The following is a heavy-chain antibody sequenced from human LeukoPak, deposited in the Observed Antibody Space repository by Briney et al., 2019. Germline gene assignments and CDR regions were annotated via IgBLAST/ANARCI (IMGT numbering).Heavy chain of an antibody. CDR3: AKRAVLQFLKWSNYYYYMDA. J-gene: IGHJ6*03. CDR2: ISSSSSYI. CDR1: GFTFSSYS. V-gene: IGHV3-21*01. Sequence: GGSLRLSCAASGFTFSSYSMNWVRQAPGKGLEWVSSISSSSSYIYYADSVKGRFTISRDNAKNSLYLQMNSLRAEDTAVYYCAKRAVLQFLKWSNYYYYMDAWGKGTTVTVSS. D-gene: IGHD3-3*01.